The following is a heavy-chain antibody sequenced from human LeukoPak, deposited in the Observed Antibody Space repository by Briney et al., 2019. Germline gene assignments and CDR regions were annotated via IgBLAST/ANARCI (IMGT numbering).Heavy chain of an antibody. CDR2: ISGSGGST. CDR3: AKGGSYRSQPYFDY. D-gene: IGHD3-16*02. J-gene: IGHJ4*02. CDR1: GFTFSSYG. Sequence: GGTLRLSCAASGFTFSSYGMSWVRQAPGKGLEWVSAISGSGGSTYYADSVKGRFTISRDNSKNTLYLQMNSLRAEDTAVYYCAKGGSYRSQPYFDYWGQGTPVTVSS. V-gene: IGHV3-23*01.